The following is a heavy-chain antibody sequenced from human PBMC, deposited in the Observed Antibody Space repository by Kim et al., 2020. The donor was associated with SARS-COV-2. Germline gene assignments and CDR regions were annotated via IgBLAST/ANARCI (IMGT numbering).Heavy chain of an antibody. Sequence: ASVKVSCKASVYTFTSYAIHWVRQAPGQRPEWMGWINPGTGNTKYSQHFLGRVSMTRDTSASSAYMEVSSLTSEDTAIYYCARVFMVPGSNWEHYFDYWGQGTLVTVSS. V-gene: IGHV1-3*01. J-gene: IGHJ4*02. CDR1: VYTFTSYA. CDR3: ARVFMVPGSNWEHYFDY. CDR2: INPGTGNT. D-gene: IGHD6-13*01.